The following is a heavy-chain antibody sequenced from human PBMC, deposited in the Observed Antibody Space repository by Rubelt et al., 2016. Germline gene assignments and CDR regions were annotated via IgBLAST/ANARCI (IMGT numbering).Heavy chain of an antibody. Sequence: QLQLQESGPRLVKPSQTLSLTCTVSSGSISDSAYYWAWIRQPPGKGLEWIGNIYYSGGTYYKPSLKSRVTISVDTSKNQFSLQLTSLTAADTAVYYCARLQWGYNWKHFESWGQGSLVTVSS. CDR2: IYYSGGT. J-gene: IGHJ4*02. CDR1: SGSISDSAYY. V-gene: IGHV4-39*01. D-gene: IGHD1-20*01. CDR3: ARLQWGYNWKHFES.